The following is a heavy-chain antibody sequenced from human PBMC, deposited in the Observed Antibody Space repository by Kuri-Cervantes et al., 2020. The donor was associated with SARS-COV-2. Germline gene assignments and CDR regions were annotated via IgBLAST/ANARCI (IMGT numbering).Heavy chain of an antibody. CDR2: INSDVSSA. CDR1: GFTFSSYW. CDR3: ARDRYDSLSGYYGGLDY. Sequence: GGSLRLSCAASGFTFSSYWMHWVRQAPGKGLVWVSRINSDVSSASYADSVKGRFTISRDNAKNTLYLQMNSLRAEDTAVYYCARDRYDSLSGYYGGLDYWGQGTLVTVSS. D-gene: IGHD3-3*01. V-gene: IGHV3-74*01. J-gene: IGHJ4*02.